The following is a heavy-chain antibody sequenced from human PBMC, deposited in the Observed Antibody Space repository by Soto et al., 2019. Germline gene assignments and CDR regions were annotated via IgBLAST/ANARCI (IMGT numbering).Heavy chain of an antibody. Sequence: QVQLQESGPGLVKPSETLSLTCTVSGGSISSYYWSWIRQPAGKGLEWIGRIYTSGSTNYNPSLKSRVTMSVDTTKNQFSLKLSSVTDADTAVYYCARSRGVAAAGRDWFDPWGQGTLVTVAS. D-gene: IGHD6-13*01. V-gene: IGHV4-4*07. CDR1: GGSISSYY. J-gene: IGHJ5*02. CDR3: ARSRGVAAAGRDWFDP. CDR2: IYTSGST.